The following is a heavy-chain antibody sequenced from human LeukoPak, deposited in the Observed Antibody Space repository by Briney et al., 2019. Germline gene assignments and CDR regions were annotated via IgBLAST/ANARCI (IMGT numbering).Heavy chain of an antibody. CDR2: INPNDGYT. J-gene: IGHJ4*02. Sequence: ASVRVSCKXSGYTFTAHYIHWVRQTPGQGLELMGLINPNDGYTNYAQKFQGRVTMTRDTSISTAYMELNSLTSDDTALYYCARGTMFAFDYWGQGTLVTVSS. CDR1: GYTFTAHY. CDR3: ARGTMFAFDY. V-gene: IGHV1-2*06. D-gene: IGHD1-14*01.